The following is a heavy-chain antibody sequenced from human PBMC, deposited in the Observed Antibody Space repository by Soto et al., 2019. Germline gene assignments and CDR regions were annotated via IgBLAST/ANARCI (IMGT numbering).Heavy chain of an antibody. V-gene: IGHV1-69*01. Sequence: QVQLVQSGAEVKKPGSSVKVSCKASGGTFSSYAISWVRQAPGQGLEWMGGIIPIFGTANYAQKFQGRVTITADESTSTAYMELSSLRSEDTAVYYCARVYYYGSGSYYRGYYYYGMDVWGQGTTVTVSS. D-gene: IGHD3-10*01. CDR3: ARVYYYGSGSYYRGYYYYGMDV. CDR2: IIPIFGTA. J-gene: IGHJ6*02. CDR1: GGTFSSYA.